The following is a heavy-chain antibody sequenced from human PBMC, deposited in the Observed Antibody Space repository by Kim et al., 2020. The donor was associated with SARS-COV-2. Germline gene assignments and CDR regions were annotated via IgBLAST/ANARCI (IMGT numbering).Heavy chain of an antibody. D-gene: IGHD3-10*01. J-gene: IGHJ4*02. V-gene: IGHV3-66*01. Sequence: GGSLRLSCAASGFTVSSNYMSWVRQAPGKGLEWVSVIYSGGSTYYADSVKGRFTISRDNSKNTLYLQMNSLRAEDTAVYYCARDRGMVRGTDYWGQGTLVTVSS. CDR1: GFTVSSNY. CDR3: ARDRGMVRGTDY. CDR2: IYSGGST.